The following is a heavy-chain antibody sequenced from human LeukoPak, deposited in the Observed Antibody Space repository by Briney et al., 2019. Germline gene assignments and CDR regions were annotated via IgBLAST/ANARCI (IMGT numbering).Heavy chain of an antibody. CDR2: MNPNSGNT. V-gene: IGHV1-8*03. CDR1: GYTFTTYD. D-gene: IGHD5-24*01. Sequence: GASVKVSCKASGYTFTTYDITWVRQATGQGLEWMGWMNPNSGNTAYAQKFQGRVTITRNTSISTAYMELSSLRAEDTAVYYCARGRDGYNLVDAFDIWGQAIMVTVSS. J-gene: IGHJ3*02. CDR3: ARGRDGYNLVDAFDI.